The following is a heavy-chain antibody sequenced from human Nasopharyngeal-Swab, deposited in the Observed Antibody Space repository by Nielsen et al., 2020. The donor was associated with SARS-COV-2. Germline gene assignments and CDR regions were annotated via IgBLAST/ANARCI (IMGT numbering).Heavy chain of an antibody. CDR1: GFIFDDYA. V-gene: IGHV3-9*01. CDR3: AKGLED. J-gene: IGHJ4*02. Sequence: GGSLRLSCAASGFIFDDYAMHWVRQAPGKGLEWVSGINWNSGNKGYADSVKGRFTISRDNAKNSVYLEMTSLRAEDTALYYCAKGLEDWGQGTLVTVSS. D-gene: IGHD1-1*01. CDR2: INWNSGNK.